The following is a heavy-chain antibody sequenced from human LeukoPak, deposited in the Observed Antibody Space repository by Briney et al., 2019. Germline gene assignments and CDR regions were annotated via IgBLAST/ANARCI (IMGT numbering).Heavy chain of an antibody. CDR3: ARDLDIAVSALYYFNY. CDR2: ISYDGSNK. Sequence: PGGSLRLSCAASGFTFSSYAMHWVRQAPGKGLEWVAVISYDGSNKYYADSVKGRFTISRDNSKNTLYLQMNSLRAEDTAVYYCARDLDIAVSALYYFNYWGQGTLVTVSS. J-gene: IGHJ4*02. D-gene: IGHD6-19*01. CDR1: GFTFSSYA. V-gene: IGHV3-30-3*01.